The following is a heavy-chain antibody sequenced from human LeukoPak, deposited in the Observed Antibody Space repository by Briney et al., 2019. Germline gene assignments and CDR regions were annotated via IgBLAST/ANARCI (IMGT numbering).Heavy chain of an antibody. Sequence: PGGSLRLSCAASGFTFSSYSMNWVRQAPGKGLEWVSSISSSSYIYYADSVKGRFTISRDNAKNSPYLQMNSLRAEDTAVYYCAREDVAGAFDYWGQGTLVTVSS. CDR2: ISSSSYI. CDR3: AREDVAGAFDY. CDR1: GFTFSSYS. J-gene: IGHJ4*02. V-gene: IGHV3-21*01. D-gene: IGHD1-26*01.